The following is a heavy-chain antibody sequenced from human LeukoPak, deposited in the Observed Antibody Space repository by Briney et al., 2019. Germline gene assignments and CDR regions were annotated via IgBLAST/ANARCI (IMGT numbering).Heavy chain of an antibody. D-gene: IGHD2-15*01. Sequence: GGSLRLSCAASGFAFSTYWMHWVRQAPGKGLVWVSHIYPDGSHTDHADSVKGRFTISRDNAKNMVYLQMNGLRAEDTAVYYCARGHAGPVAYDYWGQGTLVTVSS. J-gene: IGHJ4*02. CDR1: GFAFSTYW. V-gene: IGHV3-74*01. CDR3: ARGHAGPVAYDY. CDR2: IYPDGSHT.